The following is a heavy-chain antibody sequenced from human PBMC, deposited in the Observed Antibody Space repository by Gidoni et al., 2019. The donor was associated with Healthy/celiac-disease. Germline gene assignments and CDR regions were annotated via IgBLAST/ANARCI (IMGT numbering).Heavy chain of an antibody. J-gene: IGHJ4*02. CDR3: AKECYDSIGYYGLDEGVFDY. D-gene: IGHD3-22*01. V-gene: IGHV3-23*01. CDR1: GVTFSSYA. Sequence: EVQLLESGGGLVQPGGSLRLACAAAGVTFSSYAMSWVRQAPGKGLEWVSAISGSGVSPYYADSVKGRFTISRDNSKNTLYLQMNSLRAEDTAVYYCAKECYDSIGYYGLDEGVFDYWGQGTLVTVSS. CDR2: ISGSGVSP.